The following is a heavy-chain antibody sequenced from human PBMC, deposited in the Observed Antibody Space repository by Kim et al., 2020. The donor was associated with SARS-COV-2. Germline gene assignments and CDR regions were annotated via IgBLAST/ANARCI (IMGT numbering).Heavy chain of an antibody. Sequence: KRSSPSLKSRLTITKDTSKHQVVLTMTNMDPVDTATYYCAHRHSLYSGFDYWGQGTLVTVSS. D-gene: IGHD2-21*01. CDR3: AHRHSLYSGFDY. CDR2: K. J-gene: IGHJ4*02. V-gene: IGHV2-5*01.